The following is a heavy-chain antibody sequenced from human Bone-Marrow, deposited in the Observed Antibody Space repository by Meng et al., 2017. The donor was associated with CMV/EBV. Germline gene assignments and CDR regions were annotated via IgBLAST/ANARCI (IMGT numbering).Heavy chain of an antibody. CDR3: AKVSQYYDSGGYIDY. CDR1: GFTFSSYA. CDR2: ISGSGGST. J-gene: IGHJ4*02. D-gene: IGHD3-22*01. Sequence: GGSLRLSCAASGFTFSSYAMSWVRQAPGKGLEWVSAISGSGGSTYYADSVKGRFTISRDNSKNTLYLQMNSLRAEDTAVYYCAKVSQYYDSGGYIDYWGQGTLVTVSS. V-gene: IGHV3-23*01.